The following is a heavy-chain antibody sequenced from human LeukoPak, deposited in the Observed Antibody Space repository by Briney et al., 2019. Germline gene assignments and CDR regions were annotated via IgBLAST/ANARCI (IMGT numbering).Heavy chain of an antibody. V-gene: IGHV3-23*01. Sequence: GGPLRLSCAASEFDFSSHAMTWVRQAPGKGLEWVSAISISGSKTYYADSVKGRFTISRDNSKNTLYLQMNSLRAEDTAVYYCARDYYDSSGYYYVPLGYWGQGTLVTVSS. J-gene: IGHJ4*02. CDR3: ARDYYDSSGYYYVPLGY. D-gene: IGHD3-22*01. CDR1: EFDFSSHA. CDR2: ISISGSKT.